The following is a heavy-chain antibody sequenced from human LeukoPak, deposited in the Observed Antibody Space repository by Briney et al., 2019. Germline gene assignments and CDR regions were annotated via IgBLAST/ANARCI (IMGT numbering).Heavy chain of an antibody. D-gene: IGHD3-10*01. Sequence: GGSLSLSCAASGFTVSSYYMSWVRQAPGKGLEWVSDIYNGGSTYYADSVKGRFTISIDNSKNTLYLQLSSLSAEDTAVYYCASTNYTPSLKSRVTIPVDTSKNQLSLKLSSVTAADTAVYYCARAVLATTSEPRFDSWGQGTLVTVSS. CDR1: GFTVSSYY. CDR3: ASTNYTPSLKSRVTIPVDTSKNQLSLKLSSVTAADTAVYYCARAVLATTSEPRFDS. V-gene: IGHV3-66*01. CDR2: IYNGGST. J-gene: IGHJ5*01.